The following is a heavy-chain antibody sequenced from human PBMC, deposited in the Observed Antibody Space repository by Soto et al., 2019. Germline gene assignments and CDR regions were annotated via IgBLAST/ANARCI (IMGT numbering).Heavy chain of an antibody. J-gene: IGHJ3*02. CDR1: GGTFSNYT. CDR2: FIPVRSIA. Sequence: GASVKVSCKASGGTFSNYTISWVRQAPGQGLEWMGRFIPVRSIANYAQNFQGRVTITGDKSTSTVYMELSSLRSEDTAVYYCARDRMITFGGVIASDAFDIWGQGTMVTVSS. D-gene: IGHD3-16*02. V-gene: IGHV1-69*04. CDR3: ARDRMITFGGVIASDAFDI.